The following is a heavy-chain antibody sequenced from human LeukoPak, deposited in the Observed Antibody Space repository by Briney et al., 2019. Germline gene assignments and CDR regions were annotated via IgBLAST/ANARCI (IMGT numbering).Heavy chain of an antibody. D-gene: IGHD4-11*01. Sequence: PEGSLRLSCAASGFTFSSYAMTWVRQAPGKGLEWVSTISATGSTYADSVRGRFTISRDDSKNTLYVQMNSLRAEDTAVYYCARGMTTHDYWGQGTLVTVSS. J-gene: IGHJ4*02. CDR3: ARGMTTHDY. CDR1: GFTFSSYA. V-gene: IGHV3-23*01. CDR2: ISATGST.